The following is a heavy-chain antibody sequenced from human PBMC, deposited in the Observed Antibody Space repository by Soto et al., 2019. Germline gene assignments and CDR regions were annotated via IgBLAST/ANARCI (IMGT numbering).Heavy chain of an antibody. CDR2: IYSGGST. D-gene: IGHD4-17*01. V-gene: IGHV3-66*01. CDR1: GFTVSSNY. J-gene: IGHJ4*02. Sequence: EVQLVESGGGLVQPGGSLRLSCAASGFTVSSNYMSWVRQAPGKGLEWVSVIYSGGSTYYADYVQGRFTISRDNSKNTLYLQMNSLRAEDTAVYYCARGAIYGDYYDYWGQGTLVTVSS. CDR3: ARGAIYGDYYDY.